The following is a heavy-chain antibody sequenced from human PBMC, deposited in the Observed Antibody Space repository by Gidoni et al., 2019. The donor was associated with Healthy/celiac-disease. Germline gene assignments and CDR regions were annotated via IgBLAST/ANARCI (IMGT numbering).Heavy chain of an antibody. Sequence: QVQLVQSGAEVKKPGSSVTVSCKVSGGTFSSYAISWVRRAPGQGLEWIGRIIPILGIANYAQKFQGRVTITADKSTSTAYMELSSLRSEDTAVYYCARSWFGELLMDYWGQGTLVTVSS. CDR1: GGTFSSYA. D-gene: IGHD3-10*01. CDR3: ARSWFGELLMDY. J-gene: IGHJ4*02. V-gene: IGHV1-69*04. CDR2: IIPILGIA.